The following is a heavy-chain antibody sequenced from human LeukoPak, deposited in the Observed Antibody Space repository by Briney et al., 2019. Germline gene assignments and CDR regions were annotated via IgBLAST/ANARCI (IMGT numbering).Heavy chain of an antibody. CDR2: FDPEDGET. J-gene: IGHJ4*02. CDR3: ATEDPGIAVAGVQGAGGDY. V-gene: IGHV1-24*01. Sequence: ASVKVSCKVSGYTLTELSMHWVRQAPGKGLEWMGGFDPEDGETIYAQKFQGRVTMTEDTSTDTAYMELSSLRSEDTAVHYCATEDPGIAVAGVQGAGGDYWGQGTLVTVSS. CDR1: GYTLTELS. D-gene: IGHD6-19*01.